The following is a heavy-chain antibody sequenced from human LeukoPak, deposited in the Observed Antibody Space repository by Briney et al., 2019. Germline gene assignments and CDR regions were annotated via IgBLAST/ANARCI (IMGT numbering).Heavy chain of an antibody. J-gene: IGHJ4*02. D-gene: IGHD1-7*01. CDR3: ARDTRNSFDY. Sequence: GGSLRLSCAAPGFTFNYYGIHWVRQAPGRGLEWVAVIWSDGSDSYHADSVKDRFTISRDNSKNTLYLQMNSLRAEDTAVYYCARDTRNSFDYWGQGTLVTVSS. CDR1: GFTFNYYG. V-gene: IGHV3-33*01. CDR2: IWSDGSDS.